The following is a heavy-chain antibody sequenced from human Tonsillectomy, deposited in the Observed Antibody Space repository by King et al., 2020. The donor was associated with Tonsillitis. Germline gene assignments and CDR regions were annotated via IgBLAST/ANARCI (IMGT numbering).Heavy chain of an antibody. CDR3: AREDFSSKYFDY. CDR2: IIPILAIS. CDR1: GGTFSNYA. D-gene: IGHD4-11*01. V-gene: IGHV1-69*04. Sequence: QLVQSGAEVKKPGSSVKVSCKASGGTFSNYAVSWVRQAPGQGLEWMGRIIPILAISNSAQKFQGRVTITADKSTSTVYMELSSLGSEDTALYYCAREDFSSKYFDYWGQGTLVTVSS. J-gene: IGHJ4*02.